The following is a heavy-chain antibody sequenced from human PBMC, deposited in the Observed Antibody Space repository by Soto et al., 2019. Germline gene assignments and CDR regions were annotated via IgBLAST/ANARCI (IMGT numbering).Heavy chain of an antibody. CDR1: GGSISSSSYY. Sequence: SETLSLTCTVSGGSISSSSYYWSWIRQPPGKGLEYIGYIYYTGSTNYNPSLKSRVTISLDTSKNQFSLKVSSVTAADTAVYYCARVFWFGDTTAFDYWGPGTLVTVSS. CDR3: ARVFWFGDTTAFDY. D-gene: IGHD3-10*01. CDR2: IYYTGST. J-gene: IGHJ4*02. V-gene: IGHV4-61*05.